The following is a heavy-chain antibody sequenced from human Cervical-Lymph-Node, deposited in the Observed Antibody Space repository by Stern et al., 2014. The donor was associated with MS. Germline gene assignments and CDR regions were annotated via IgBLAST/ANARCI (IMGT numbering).Heavy chain of an antibody. CDR3: ARATSDYIWGSYRYLDY. V-gene: IGHV1-69*01. J-gene: IGHJ4*02. CDR2: IIPRFGIA. D-gene: IGHD3-16*02. Sequence: QVQLGQSGAEVKKPGSSVKVSCKASGGTFSSYTIGWVRQAPGQGLAWMGGIIPRFGIANYAEKFQGRVTITADESTSTAYMDLSTLRSEDTAVYYCARATSDYIWGSYRYLDYWGQGTQVTVSS. CDR1: GGTFSSYT.